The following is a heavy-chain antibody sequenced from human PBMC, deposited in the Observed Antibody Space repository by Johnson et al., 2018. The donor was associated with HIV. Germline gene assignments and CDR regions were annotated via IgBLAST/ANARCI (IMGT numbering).Heavy chain of an antibody. V-gene: IGHV3-30*04. CDR1: GFTFSSYA. CDR3: ARSPRAAEGAFDI. CDR2: ISYDGSNK. J-gene: IGHJ3*02. Sequence: QMLLVESGGGVVQPGRSLRASCAASGFTFSSYAMHWVRQAPGKGLEWVAVISYDGSNKYYADSVKGRFTISRDNSKNTLYLQMNSLRAENTAVYYCARSPRAAEGAFDIWGQGTMVTVSS. D-gene: IGHD6-13*01.